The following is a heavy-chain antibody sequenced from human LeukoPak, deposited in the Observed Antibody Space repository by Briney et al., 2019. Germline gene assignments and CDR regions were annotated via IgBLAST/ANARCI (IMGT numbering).Heavy chain of an antibody. V-gene: IGHV1-8*03. D-gene: IGHD3/OR15-3a*01. J-gene: IGHJ3*02. CDR3: ARVISRFWTGYYDPFDI. CDR2: MHPNSGTA. Sequence: ASVKVSCKASGYTFTSYDINWVRQAPGQGLEWMGWMHPNSGTAGYAHNFQGRVTITGDTSMSTAYMELSSLRSEDTAVYYCARVISRFWTGYYDPFDIWGQGTMVTVSS. CDR1: GYTFTSYD.